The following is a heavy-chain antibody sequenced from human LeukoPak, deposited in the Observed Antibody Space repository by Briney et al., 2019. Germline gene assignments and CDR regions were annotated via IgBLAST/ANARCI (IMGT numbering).Heavy chain of an antibody. CDR3: ARSSGYYYVSYFDY. CDR2: IIPIFGTA. CDR1: GGTFSSYA. Sequence: SLKISCKASGGTFSSYAISWVRQAPGQGLEWMGGIIPIFGTANYAQKFQGRVTITTDESTSTAYMELSSLRSEDTAVYYCARSSGYYYVSYFDYWGQGTLVTVSS. D-gene: IGHD3-22*01. J-gene: IGHJ4*02. V-gene: IGHV1-69*05.